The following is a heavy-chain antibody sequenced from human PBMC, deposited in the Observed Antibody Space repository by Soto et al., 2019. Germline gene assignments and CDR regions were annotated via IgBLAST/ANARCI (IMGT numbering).Heavy chain of an antibody. V-gene: IGHV4-39*01. CDR2: IYYSGST. D-gene: IGHD6-13*01. CDR1: GGSISSSSYY. J-gene: IGHJ4*02. Sequence: SETLSLTCTVSGGSISSSSYYWGWIRQPPGKGLEWIGSIYYSGSTYYNPSLKSRVTISVDTSKNQFSLKLSSVTAADTAVYYCARLTIAGRDNYYFDYWGQGTLVTVSS. CDR3: ARLTIAGRDNYYFDY.